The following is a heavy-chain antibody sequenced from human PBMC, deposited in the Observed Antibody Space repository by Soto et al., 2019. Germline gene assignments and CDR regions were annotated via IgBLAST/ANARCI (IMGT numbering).Heavy chain of an antibody. CDR3: AREKEDEGSSSLRVYYGMDA. CDR1: GFTLSTYR. CDR2: ISSSSYYI. V-gene: IGHV3-21*01. J-gene: IGHJ6*02. Sequence: GSLRLSCAASGFTLSTYRMTWVRQSPLKGLEWVSSISSSSYYIHYADSVKGRFTISGDSAKNSVYLQLNSLRAEDTAVYYCAREKEDEGSSSLRVYYGMDAWGQGTTVTVSS. D-gene: IGHD6-6*01.